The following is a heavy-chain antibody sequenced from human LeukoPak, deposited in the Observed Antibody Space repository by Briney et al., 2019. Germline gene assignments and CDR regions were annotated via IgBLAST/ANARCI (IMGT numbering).Heavy chain of an antibody. J-gene: IGHJ6*02. V-gene: IGHV1-8*01. CDR2: MKLNSGNT. D-gene: IGHD3-10*01. Sequence: ASVKVSCKASGYTFTSYDINWVRQAPGQGLEWMGWMKLNSGNTGYAQKFQGRVTMTRNTSISTAYMELSSLRSDDTAVYYCARGQPLGISGHGMDVWGQGTTVTVSS. CDR3: ARGQPLGISGHGMDV. CDR1: GYTFTSYD.